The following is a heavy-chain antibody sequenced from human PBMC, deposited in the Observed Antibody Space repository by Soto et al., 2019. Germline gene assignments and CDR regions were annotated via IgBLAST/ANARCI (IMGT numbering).Heavy chain of an antibody. CDR2: ISAYNGNT. J-gene: IGHJ6*02. Sequence: GASVKVSCKASGYTFTSYGISWVRQAPGQGLEWMGWISAYNGNTNYAQKLQGRVTMTTDTSTSTAYMELRSLRSDDTAVYYCARDVGSTSFTYYYGMDVWGQGTTVTVSS. D-gene: IGHD2-2*01. CDR1: GYTFTSYG. V-gene: IGHV1-18*01. CDR3: ARDVGSTSFTYYYGMDV.